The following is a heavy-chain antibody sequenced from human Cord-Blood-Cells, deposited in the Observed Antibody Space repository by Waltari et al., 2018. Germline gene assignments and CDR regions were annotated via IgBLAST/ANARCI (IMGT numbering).Heavy chain of an antibody. CDR2: IYYSGST. Sequence: QLQLQESGPGLVKPSETLSLTCTVSGGSISSSSYDWGWIRQPPGKGLEWIGSIYYSGSTYYNPSLKSRVTISVDTSKNQFSLKLSSVTAADTAVYYCARGGGYDAFDIWGQGTMVTVSS. V-gene: IGHV4-39*07. D-gene: IGHD3-22*01. J-gene: IGHJ3*02. CDR3: ARGGGYDAFDI. CDR1: GGSISSSSYD.